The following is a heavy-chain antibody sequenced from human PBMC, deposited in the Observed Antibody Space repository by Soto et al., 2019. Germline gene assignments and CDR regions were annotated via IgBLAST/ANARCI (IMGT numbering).Heavy chain of an antibody. CDR3: VPQQELPCVNY. D-gene: IGHD1-26*01. V-gene: IGHV5-51*01. CDR2: TYPGDSDT. Sequence: GESLKISCTGSGYSFTGYWIGWVRQMPGKGLEWMGITYPGDSDTRYSPSFQGRVTISADKSINTAYLQWSSLKASDTAMYYCVPQQELPCVNYWGQGTLVTVSS. CDR1: GYSFTGYW. J-gene: IGHJ4*02.